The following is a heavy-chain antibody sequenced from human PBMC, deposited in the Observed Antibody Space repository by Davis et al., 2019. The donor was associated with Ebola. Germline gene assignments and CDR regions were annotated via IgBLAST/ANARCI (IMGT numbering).Heavy chain of an antibody. CDR1: GGSMRPYY. Sequence: SETLSLTCTVSGGSMRPYYWSWIRQPPGKGLEWIGYIYYSGSTNYNPSLKSRVTISVDTSKNQFSLKLSSVTAADTAVYYCARLGYSYGPFDYWGQGTLVTVSS. V-gene: IGHV4-59*01. CDR3: ARLGYSYGPFDY. D-gene: IGHD5-18*01. CDR2: IYYSGST. J-gene: IGHJ4*02.